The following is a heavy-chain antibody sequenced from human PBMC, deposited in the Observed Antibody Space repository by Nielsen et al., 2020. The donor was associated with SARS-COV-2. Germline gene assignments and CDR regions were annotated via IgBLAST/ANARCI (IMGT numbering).Heavy chain of an antibody. Sequence: SVKVSCKASGGTFSSYAISWVRQAPGQGLEWMGGIIPIFGTANYAQKFQGRVTITADESTSTAYMELSSLRSEDTAVYYCARGRYDSSGWEGWYFDYWGQGTLVTVSS. CDR3: ARGRYDSSGWEGWYFDY. CDR1: GGTFSSYA. D-gene: IGHD6-19*01. CDR2: IIPIFGTA. J-gene: IGHJ4*02. V-gene: IGHV1-69*13.